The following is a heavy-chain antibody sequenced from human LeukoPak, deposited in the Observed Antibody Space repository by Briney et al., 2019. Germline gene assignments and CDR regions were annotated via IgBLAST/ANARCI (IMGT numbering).Heavy chain of an antibody. CDR1: GGSISSSSCY. V-gene: IGHV4-39*07. CDR3: ARAEYYYDSYPNWFDP. D-gene: IGHD3-22*01. CDR2: IYYSGST. J-gene: IGHJ5*02. Sequence: SETLSLTCTVSGGSISSSSCYWGWIRQPPGKGLEWIGSIYYSGSTYYNPSLKRRVTISVDTSKNQFSLKLSSVTAADTAVYYCARAEYYYDSYPNWFDPWGQGTLVTVSS.